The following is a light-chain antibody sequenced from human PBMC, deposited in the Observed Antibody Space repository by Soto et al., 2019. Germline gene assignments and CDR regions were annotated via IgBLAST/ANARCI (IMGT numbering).Light chain of an antibody. J-gene: IGKJ5*01. CDR1: QSVSSN. CDR2: GAS. CDR3: QQYNNWST. V-gene: IGKV3-15*01. Sequence: EIVITQSPATLSVYKGERATLSCRASQSVSSNLAWYQQKPGQAPRLLIYGASTRATGIPARFSGSGSGTEFTLTISSLQSEDFAVYYCQQYNNWSTFGQVRLLE.